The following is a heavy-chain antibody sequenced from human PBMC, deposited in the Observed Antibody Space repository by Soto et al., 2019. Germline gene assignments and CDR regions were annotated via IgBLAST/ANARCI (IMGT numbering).Heavy chain of an antibody. Sequence: QVQLVQSGAEEKKPGASVKVSCKASGYTFTSYAMHWVRQAPGQGLEWMGRIIPILGIANYAQKFQGRVTITADKSTSTAYMELSSLRSEDTAVYYCARDLGDSGSYLPFDYWGQGTLVTVSS. CDR1: GYTFTSYA. D-gene: IGHD1-26*01. CDR3: ARDLGDSGSYLPFDY. J-gene: IGHJ4*02. CDR2: IIPILGIA. V-gene: IGHV1-69*04.